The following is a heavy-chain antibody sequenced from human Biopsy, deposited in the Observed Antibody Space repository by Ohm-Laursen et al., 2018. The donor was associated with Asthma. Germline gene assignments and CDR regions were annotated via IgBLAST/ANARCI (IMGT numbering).Heavy chain of an antibody. J-gene: IGHJ4*02. CDR2: IYHSGST. D-gene: IGHD5-24*01. CDR1: GGSISSGGYS. CDR3: ARVRDGYNFDY. Sequence: QALSLTCAVSGGSISSGGYSWSWIRQPPGKGLEWIGYIYHSGSTYYNPSLKSRVTISVDRSKNQFSLKLSSVTAADTAVYYCARVRDGYNFDYWGQGTLVTVSS. V-gene: IGHV4-30-2*01.